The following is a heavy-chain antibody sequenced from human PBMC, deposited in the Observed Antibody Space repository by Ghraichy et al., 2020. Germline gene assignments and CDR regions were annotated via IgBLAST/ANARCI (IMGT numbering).Heavy chain of an antibody. CDR3: AKHDASLVRGVIYYYYYDMDV. V-gene: IGHV3-23*01. Sequence: GGSLRLSCAASGFTFSSCAMSWVRQAPGKGPEWVSAISGSGGSTYYADSVKGRFTISRDNSKKTLSLQMNSLRAEDTAVYYCAKHDASLVRGVIYYYYYDMDVWGQGTTVTVSS. CDR1: GFTFSSCA. CDR2: ISGSGGST. J-gene: IGHJ6*02. D-gene: IGHD3-10*01.